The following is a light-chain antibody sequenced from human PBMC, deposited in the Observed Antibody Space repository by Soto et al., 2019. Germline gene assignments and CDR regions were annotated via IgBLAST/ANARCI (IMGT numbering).Light chain of an antibody. CDR3: RMYYHSST. Sequence: IQMTQSPSSLSASVGDTVTITCRASQVISNTLAWYQQRPGKVPKLLIYAASTLDSGIPSRFSGSGSGTDFTLPMSSLQPEDVASYCCRMYYHSSTFGQGTRLEI. CDR2: AAS. J-gene: IGKJ5*01. CDR1: QVISNT. V-gene: IGKV1-27*01.